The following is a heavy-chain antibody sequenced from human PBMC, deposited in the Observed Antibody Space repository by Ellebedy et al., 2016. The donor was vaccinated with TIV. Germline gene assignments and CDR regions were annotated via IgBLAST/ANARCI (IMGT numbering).Heavy chain of an antibody. CDR1: GFTFSIYA. CDR2: ISYDGSNK. V-gene: IGHV3-30-3*01. Sequence: PGGSLRLSCAASGFTFSIYALHWVRQAPGKGLEWVAVISYDGSNKYYADSVKGRFTISRDNSKSTLYLQMNSLRAEDTAVYYCSRGIAAVMYWGQGTLVTVS. J-gene: IGHJ4*02. D-gene: IGHD6-13*01. CDR3: SRGIAAVMY.